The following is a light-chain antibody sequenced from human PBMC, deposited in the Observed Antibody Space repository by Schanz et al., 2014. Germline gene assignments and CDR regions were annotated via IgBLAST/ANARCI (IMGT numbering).Light chain of an antibody. Sequence: PGERATLSCRASQSIDNYLAWYQQKAGQAPRLIIYGASSRATGIPDRFSGSGSGTDFTLTISRLEPEDFAVYYCQQYGSSPWTFGQGTKVEIK. CDR1: QSIDNY. CDR3: QQYGSSPWT. V-gene: IGKV3-20*01. CDR2: GAS. J-gene: IGKJ1*01.